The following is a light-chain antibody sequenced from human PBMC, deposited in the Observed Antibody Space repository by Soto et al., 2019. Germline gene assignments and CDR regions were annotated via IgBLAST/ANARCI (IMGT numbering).Light chain of an antibody. V-gene: IGLV1-51*01. CDR1: SSNIGNNY. CDR2: DNN. Sequence: QSVLTQPPSVSAAPGQTVTISCSGSSSNIGNNYVSWYQQLPGTAPKLLIYDNNKRPSGIPDRFSGSKSGTSATLGITGLQTGDEAGYYCGTWDSSLSVVVFGGGTKLTVL. CDR3: GTWDSSLSVVV. J-gene: IGLJ2*01.